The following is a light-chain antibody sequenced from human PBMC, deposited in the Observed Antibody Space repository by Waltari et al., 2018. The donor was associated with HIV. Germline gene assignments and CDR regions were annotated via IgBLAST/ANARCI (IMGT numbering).Light chain of an antibody. V-gene: IGLV3-1*01. J-gene: IGLJ2*01. CDR1: KLRDKY. CDR3: QAWDSSTAI. CDR2: QDN. Sequence: SYELTQPPSVSVSPGQTASITCSGHKLRDKYVCWDQQKPGQSPVLVIYQDNKRPSGSPERFSGSNSGNTATLTISGTQALDEADYYCQAWDSSTAIFGGGTELTVL.